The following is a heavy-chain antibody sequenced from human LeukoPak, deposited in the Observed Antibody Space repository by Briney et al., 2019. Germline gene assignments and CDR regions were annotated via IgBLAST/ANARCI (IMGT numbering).Heavy chain of an antibody. CDR2: IKQDGSEK. CDR3: ARDRRCSSTSCYYFDY. D-gene: IGHD2-2*01. Sequence: GRSLRLSCAASGFTFSSYWMTWVRQAPGKGLEWVANIKQDGSEKYYVDSVKGRFTISRDNAKNSLYLQMNSLRAEDTAVYYCARDRRCSSTSCYYFDYWGQGTLVTVSS. CDR1: GFTFSSYW. V-gene: IGHV3-7*01. J-gene: IGHJ4*02.